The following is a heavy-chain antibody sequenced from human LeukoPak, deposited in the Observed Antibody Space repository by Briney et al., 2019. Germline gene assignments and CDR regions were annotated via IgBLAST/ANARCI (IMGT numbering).Heavy chain of an antibody. CDR1: GYIFTSYS. J-gene: IGHJ4*02. V-gene: IGHV1-18*01. CDR2: ISAYNGDT. CDR3: ARVGGALGAKDY. D-gene: IGHD1-26*01. Sequence: GASVKVSCKASGYIFTSYSISWVRQAPGQGLEWMGWISAYNGDTNYVQKFQGRVTMTTDTSTSTAYMELSSLRSDDTAVYYCARVGGALGAKDYWGQGTLVTVSS.